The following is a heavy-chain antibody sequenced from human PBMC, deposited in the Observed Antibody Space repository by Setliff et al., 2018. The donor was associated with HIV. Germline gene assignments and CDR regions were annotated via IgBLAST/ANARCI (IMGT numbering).Heavy chain of an antibody. V-gene: IGHV4-39*07. CDR1: GGSTIYISYY. CDR2: IYTRGSI. CDR3: AKSIVGGTTHAFDL. D-gene: IGHD1-26*01. Sequence: SETLSLTCTVPGGSTIYISYYWGWIRQHPGKGLEWTGSIYTRGSINYNPSLKSRVTISVDTSKNQFSLKVKSVTAADTAVYYCAKSIVGGTTHAFDLWGQGTMVTVS. J-gene: IGHJ3*01.